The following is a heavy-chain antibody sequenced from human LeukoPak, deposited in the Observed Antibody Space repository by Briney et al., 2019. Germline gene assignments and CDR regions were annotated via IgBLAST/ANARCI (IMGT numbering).Heavy chain of an antibody. CDR1: GGSISNYY. V-gene: IGHV4-59*01. D-gene: IGHD3-3*01. CDR2: IFYSGST. J-gene: IGHJ6*02. Sequence: PSETLSLTCTVSGGSISNYYWSWIRQPPGKGLEWIGYIFYSGSTNYNPSLKSRVTISVDTSKNQFSLKLSSVTAADTAVYYCARDKGSGYPHYYYGMDVWGQGTTVTVSS. CDR3: ARDKGSGYPHYYYGMDV.